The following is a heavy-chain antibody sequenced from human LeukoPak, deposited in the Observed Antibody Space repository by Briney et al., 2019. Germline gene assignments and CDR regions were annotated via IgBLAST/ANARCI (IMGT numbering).Heavy chain of an antibody. CDR2: MNPNSGNT. J-gene: IGHJ6*03. V-gene: IGHV1-8*01. Sequence: GASVKVSCKASGYTFTSYDINWVRQATGQGLEWMGWMNPNSGNTGYAQKFQGRVTMTRNTSISTAYMELSSLRSEDTAVYYCARGMTTVVTDYYYYMDVWGKGTTATVSS. CDR3: ARGMTTVVTDYYYYMDV. D-gene: IGHD4-23*01. CDR1: GYTFTSYD.